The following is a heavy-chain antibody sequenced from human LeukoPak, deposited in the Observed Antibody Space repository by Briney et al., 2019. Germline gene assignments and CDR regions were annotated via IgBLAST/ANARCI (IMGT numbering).Heavy chain of an antibody. Sequence: GGSLRLSCAASGFTFSSYGMHWVRQAPGKGLEWVAVIWYDGSNKYYADSVKGRFTISRDNSKNTLYLQMNSLRAEDTAVYYCARVKGDIVVVPAALTFDYWGQGTLVTVSS. CDR2: IWYDGSNK. CDR3: ARVKGDIVVVPAALTFDY. CDR1: GFTFSSYG. V-gene: IGHV3-33*01. D-gene: IGHD2-2*01. J-gene: IGHJ4*02.